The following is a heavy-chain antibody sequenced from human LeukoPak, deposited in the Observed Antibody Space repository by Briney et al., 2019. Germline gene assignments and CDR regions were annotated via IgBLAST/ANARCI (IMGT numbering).Heavy chain of an antibody. CDR2: IKQDGSEK. CDR1: GFTFSSYW. J-gene: IGHJ4*02. Sequence: SGGSLRLSCAASGFTFSSYWMSWVRQAPGKGLEWVANIKQDGSEKYYVDSVKGRFTISRDNAKNSLYLQMNSLRAEDTAVYYCARGTAMYYYDSSGYYRRSPGYFDYWGQGTLVTVSS. CDR3: ARGTAMYYYDSSGYYRRSPGYFDY. D-gene: IGHD3-22*01. V-gene: IGHV3-7*01.